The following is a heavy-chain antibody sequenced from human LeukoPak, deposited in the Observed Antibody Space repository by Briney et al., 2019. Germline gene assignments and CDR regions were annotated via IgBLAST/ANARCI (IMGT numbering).Heavy chain of an antibody. CDR3: ARNRVVVPAAP. J-gene: IGHJ5*02. CDR1: GFTFSSYW. CDR2: IYSDGSST. V-gene: IGHV3-74*01. D-gene: IGHD2-2*01. Sequence: GGSLRLSCAASGFTFSSYWMHWVRQAPGKGLVWVSRIYSDGSSTNYADSVKGRFTISRDSAKNSLYLQMNSLRAEDTAVYYCARNRVVVPAAPWGQGTLVTVSS.